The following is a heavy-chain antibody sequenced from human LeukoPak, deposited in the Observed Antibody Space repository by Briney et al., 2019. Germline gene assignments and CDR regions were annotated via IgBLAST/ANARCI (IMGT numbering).Heavy chain of an antibody. CDR3: AKWGASSSRDERQRFDY. CDR2: ISGSGGST. Sequence: GGSLRLSCAASGFTFSSYAMSWVRQAPGKGLEWVSAISGSGGSTYYADSVKGRFTISRDNSKNTLYLQMNSLRAEDTAVYYCAKWGASSSRDERQRFDYWGQGALVTVSS. V-gene: IGHV3-23*01. CDR1: GFTFSSYA. J-gene: IGHJ4*02. D-gene: IGHD6-6*01.